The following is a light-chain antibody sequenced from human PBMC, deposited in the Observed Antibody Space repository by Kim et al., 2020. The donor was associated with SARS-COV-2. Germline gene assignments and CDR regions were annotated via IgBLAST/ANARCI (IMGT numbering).Light chain of an antibody. V-gene: IGLV2-11*01. CDR3: CSYAGSYTYV. Sequence: GQSVTVSLSGTSSDVGGYYFVSWYQHYPGKAPNLIIYDVTKRPTGVPDRFSGSKSGNTAFLIISGLQAEDEADYYCCSYAGSYTYVFAAGTKVTVL. CDR1: SSDVGGYYF. CDR2: DVT. J-gene: IGLJ1*01.